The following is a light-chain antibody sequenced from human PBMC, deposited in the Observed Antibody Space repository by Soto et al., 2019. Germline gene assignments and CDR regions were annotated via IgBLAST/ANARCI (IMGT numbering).Light chain of an antibody. CDR2: EDS. CDR3: TSYAGRNNLGV. Sequence: QSALTQPPSASGSPGQSVTISCTGTSSDVGGYNYVSWYQQHPGKAPKLMIYEDSKRPSGVPDRFSGSKSGNTASLTVSGLQAEDEADYYCTSYAGRNNLGVFGGGTKLTVL. CDR1: SSDVGGYNY. J-gene: IGLJ3*02. V-gene: IGLV2-8*01.